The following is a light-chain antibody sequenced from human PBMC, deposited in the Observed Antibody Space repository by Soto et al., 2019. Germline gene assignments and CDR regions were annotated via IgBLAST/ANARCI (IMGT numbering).Light chain of an antibody. CDR3: QQYSINPLT. V-gene: IGKV1-5*03. CDR1: QSLSAW. CDR2: KAS. Sequence: DIQMTQSPSTLSASVGDRVTITCRASQSLSAWLAWYQQKPGKAPKLLIYKASTLASGVPSRFSGSGAGTVFTLTLSGLQPDDSATYHCQQYSINPLTFGGGTKVEIK. J-gene: IGKJ4*01.